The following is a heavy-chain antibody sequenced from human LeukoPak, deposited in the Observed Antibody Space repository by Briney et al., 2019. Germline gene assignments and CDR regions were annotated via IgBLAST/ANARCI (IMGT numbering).Heavy chain of an antibody. J-gene: IGHJ4*02. CDR3: ARGRWSATTASYYLDF. V-gene: IGHV1-46*01. Sequence: ASVKVSCKASGYTFTSNYIHWVQQAPGQGLEWMGMIYPRDGSTSYAQRFQGRVTITRDTSASTAYMELSSLTSEDTAVYYCARGRWSATTASYYLDFWGQGTLVTVSS. D-gene: IGHD5-24*01. CDR2: IYPRDGST. CDR1: GYTFTSNY.